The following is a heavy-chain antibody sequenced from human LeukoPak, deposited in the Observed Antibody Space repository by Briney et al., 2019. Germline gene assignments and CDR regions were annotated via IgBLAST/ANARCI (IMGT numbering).Heavy chain of an antibody. CDR3: GGSVAAGDFFDY. J-gene: IGHJ4*01. CDR2: MNPNSGNT. Sequence: ASVKVSCKASGYTFTSYDINWVRQATGQGLEWMGWMNPNSGNTGYAQKFQGRVTMTRNTSISTAYMELSSLRSEDTDVYYCGGSVAAGDFFDYGGHGTLVTVSS. V-gene: IGHV1-8*01. CDR1: GYTFTSYD. D-gene: IGHD6-13*01.